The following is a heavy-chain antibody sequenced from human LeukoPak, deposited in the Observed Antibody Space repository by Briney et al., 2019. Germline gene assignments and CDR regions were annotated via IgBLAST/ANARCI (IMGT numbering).Heavy chain of an antibody. CDR3: ARGLRYYGSGSYTHFDH. Sequence: SQTLSLTCAVSGGSITNGAYSWSWIRQPPGKGLEWIGYIYHSGSTYYNPSLKSRATISLDRSRNQFSLKVTSVTAADTAVYYCARGLRYYGSGSYTHFDHWGQGSQVTVSS. CDR1: GGSITNGAYS. J-gene: IGHJ4*02. V-gene: IGHV4-30-2*01. D-gene: IGHD3-10*01. CDR2: IYHSGST.